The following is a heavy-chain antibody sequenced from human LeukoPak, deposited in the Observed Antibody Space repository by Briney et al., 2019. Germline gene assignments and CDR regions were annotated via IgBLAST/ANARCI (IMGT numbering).Heavy chain of an antibody. CDR2: ISYDGSNK. CDR1: GFTFSSYA. V-gene: IGHV3-30-3*01. D-gene: IGHD2-15*01. CDR3: ARDTYCSGGSCYNWFDP. Sequence: GGSLRLSCAASGFTFSSYAMHWVRQAPGKGLEWVAVISYDGSNKYYADSVKGRFTISRDNSKNTLYLQMNSLRAEDTAVYYCARDTYCSGGSCYNWFDPWGQGTLVTVSS. J-gene: IGHJ5*02.